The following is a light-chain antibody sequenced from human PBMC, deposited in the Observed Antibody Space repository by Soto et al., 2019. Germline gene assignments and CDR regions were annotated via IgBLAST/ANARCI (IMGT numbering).Light chain of an antibody. J-gene: IGKJ1*01. V-gene: IGKV3D-15*01. CDR3: QQYTNWPPWT. Sequence: EIVMTQSPATLSVSPWERATLSCRASQSVSSNLAWYQQKPGQAPRLLIYGASNRATGIPDRFSGSGSGTDFTLTISRLEPEDFAVYYCQQYTNWPPWTFGRGTKVDIK. CDR2: GAS. CDR1: QSVSSN.